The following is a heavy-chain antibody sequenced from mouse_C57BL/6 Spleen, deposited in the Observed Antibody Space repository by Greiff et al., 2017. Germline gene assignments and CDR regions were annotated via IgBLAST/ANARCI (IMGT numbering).Heavy chain of an antibody. CDR1: GFTFSSYA. J-gene: IGHJ4*01. V-gene: IGHV5-4*01. CDR3: ARDLLHIYYDNDEGYYDMDY. Sequence: EVMLVESGGGLVKPGGSLKLSCAASGFTFSSYAMSWVRQTPEKRLEWVATISDGGSYTYYPDNVKGRFTISRDNAKNNLYLPMSHLMYEDTAMYSCARDLLHIYYDNDEGYYDMDYWGQGTSVTVSS. D-gene: IGHD2-4*01. CDR2: ISDGGSYT.